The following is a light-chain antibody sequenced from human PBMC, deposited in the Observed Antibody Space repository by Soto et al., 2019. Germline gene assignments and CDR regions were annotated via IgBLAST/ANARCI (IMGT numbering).Light chain of an antibody. Sequence: EIVMTQSPATLSVSPVERATLSCRASQSVSYNLAWYQHKPGQAPRLLIYGPSTMATGIPARFSGSESGTEFTLTISSLQAEDFALYYCQQYNNWPRTFGQGTKVKIK. V-gene: IGKV3-15*01. CDR1: QSVSYN. J-gene: IGKJ1*01. CDR2: GPS. CDR3: QQYNNWPRT.